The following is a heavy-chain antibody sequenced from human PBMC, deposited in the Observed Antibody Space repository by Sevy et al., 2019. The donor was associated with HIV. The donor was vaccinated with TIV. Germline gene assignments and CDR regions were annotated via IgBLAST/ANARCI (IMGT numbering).Heavy chain of an antibody. Sequence: SETLSLTCTVSGGSISNYYWSWIRQPAGKGLECIGRIYTSGNTNYNPSLKSRVTMSVDTSKNQFSLKLTSVTAADTAIYYCARSLPDTADFDFWGQGTLVTVSS. D-gene: IGHD5-18*01. CDR2: IYTSGNT. CDR1: GGSISNYY. J-gene: IGHJ4*02. CDR3: ARSLPDTADFDF. V-gene: IGHV4-4*07.